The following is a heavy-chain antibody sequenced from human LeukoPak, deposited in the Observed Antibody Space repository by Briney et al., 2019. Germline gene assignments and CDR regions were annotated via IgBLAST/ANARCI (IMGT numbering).Heavy chain of an antibody. V-gene: IGHV1-69*06. Sequence: SVKVSCKASGGTFSSYAISWVRQAPGQGLEWMGGIIPIFATANYAQKFQGRVTITADKSTSTAYMELSSLRSEDTAVYYCARGPITTRSHFDYWGQGTLVTVSS. CDR3: ARGPITTRSHFDY. D-gene: IGHD3-22*01. J-gene: IGHJ4*02. CDR2: IIPIFATA. CDR1: GGTFSSYA.